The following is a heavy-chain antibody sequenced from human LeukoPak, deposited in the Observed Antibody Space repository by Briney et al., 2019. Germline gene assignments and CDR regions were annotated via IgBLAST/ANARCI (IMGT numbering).Heavy chain of an antibody. CDR2: IYYSGTT. CDR3: AREGGYYGHYGMDV. J-gene: IGHJ6*02. CDR1: GVSISPYY. D-gene: IGHD3-10*01. V-gene: IGHV4-59*01. Sequence: ASETLSLTCTVSGVSISPYYWSWIRQPPGKGLEWIGYIYYSGTTNYNPSLKSRVTISVDTSKNQFSLKLNSVTAADTAVYYCAREGGYYGHYGMDVWGQGTTVTVSS.